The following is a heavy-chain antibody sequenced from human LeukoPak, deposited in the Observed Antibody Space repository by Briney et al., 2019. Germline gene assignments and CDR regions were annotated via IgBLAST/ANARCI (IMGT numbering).Heavy chain of an antibody. CDR3: ARGVFGSSSRRYYYYMDV. CDR1: GGSISSYY. V-gene: IGHV4-4*07. J-gene: IGHJ6*03. Sequence: SETLSLTCTVSGGSISSYYWSWIRQPAGKGLEWIGRIYTSGSTNYNPSLKSRVTMSVDTSKNQFSLKLSSVTAADTAVYYCARGVFGSSSRRYYYYMDVWGKGTTVTVSS. CDR2: IYTSGST. D-gene: IGHD6-6*01.